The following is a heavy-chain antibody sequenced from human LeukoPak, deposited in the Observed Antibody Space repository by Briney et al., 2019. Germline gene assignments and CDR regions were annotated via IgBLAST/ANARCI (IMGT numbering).Heavy chain of an antibody. J-gene: IGHJ5*02. CDR2: IYYSGST. Sequence: SETLSLTCTVSGGSISSYSWNWIRQPPGKGLEWIGYIYYSGSTNYNPSLKRRSTISVDTSKNQFSLKLSSVTAADTAVYYCARLIAAAGAVWFDPWGKGTLVTVSS. V-gene: IGHV4-59*01. CDR3: ARLIAAAGAVWFDP. CDR1: GGSISSYS. D-gene: IGHD6-13*01.